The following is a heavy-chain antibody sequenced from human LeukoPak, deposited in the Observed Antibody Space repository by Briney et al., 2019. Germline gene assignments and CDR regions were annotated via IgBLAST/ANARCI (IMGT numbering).Heavy chain of an antibody. Sequence: GGSLRLSCTASGFTFSSYWMTWVRQAPGKGLEWVANIEPAGSATYYVDSVKGRFTISRGNAKNLLYLQMNSLRAEDSAVYHCGRFGYVAAVDSWGQGALVTVSS. J-gene: IGHJ4*02. CDR2: IEPAGSAT. V-gene: IGHV3-7*01. CDR3: GRFGYVAAVDS. CDR1: GFTFSSYW. D-gene: IGHD2-15*01.